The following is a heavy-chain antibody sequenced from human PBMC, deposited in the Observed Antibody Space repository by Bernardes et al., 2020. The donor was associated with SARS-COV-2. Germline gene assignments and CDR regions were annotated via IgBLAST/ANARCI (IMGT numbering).Heavy chain of an antibody. J-gene: IGHJ4*02. CDR1: GASIISSSYY. CDR2: FHYSGVI. CDR3: ARLPVVESNLDY. Sequence: SEPLSLTCTVSGASIISSSYYWGWLLQPPGKGLEWIGSFHYSGVIYYNPSLKSRVTISVDTSKNQFSLKLTSVTAADTAEYYCARLPVVESNLDYWGQGTLGTVSS. D-gene: IGHD1-1*01. V-gene: IGHV4-39*01.